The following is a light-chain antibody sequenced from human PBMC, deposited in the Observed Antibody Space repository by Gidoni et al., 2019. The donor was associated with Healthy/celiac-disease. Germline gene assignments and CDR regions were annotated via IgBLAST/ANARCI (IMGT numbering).Light chain of an antibody. CDR1: QSVSSY. CDR3: QQRSNSWT. V-gene: IGKV3-11*01. J-gene: IGKJ1*01. CDR2: DAS. Sequence: DIVLTQSPATLSLSPGERATLSCSASQSVSSYLAWYQQKPGQAPRLLIYDASNRATGIPARFSGSGSGTDFTLTISSLEPEDFAVYYCQQRSNSWTFXXXTKXEIK.